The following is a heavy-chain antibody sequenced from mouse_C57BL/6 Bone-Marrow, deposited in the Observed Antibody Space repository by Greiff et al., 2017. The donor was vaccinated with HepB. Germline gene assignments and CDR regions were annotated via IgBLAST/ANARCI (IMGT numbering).Heavy chain of an antibody. D-gene: IGHD3-3*01. V-gene: IGHV1-55*01. Sequence: QVQLQQPGAELVKPGASVKMSCKASDYTFTSYWITWVKQRPGQGLEWIGDIYPGSGSTNYNEKFKSKATLTVDTSSSTAYMQLSSLTSEDSAVYYCARRGRDYYAMDYWGQGTSVTVSS. CDR2: IYPGSGST. CDR1: DYTFTSYW. J-gene: IGHJ4*01. CDR3: ARRGRDYYAMDY.